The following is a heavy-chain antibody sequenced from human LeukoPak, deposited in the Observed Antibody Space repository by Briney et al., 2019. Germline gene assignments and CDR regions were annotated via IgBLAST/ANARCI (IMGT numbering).Heavy chain of an antibody. V-gene: IGHV4-30-4*08. CDR2: IYYTGTT. D-gene: IGHD1-14*01. Sequence: TSETLSLTCTVSGGSIGSADFYWNWVRQPPGKGLESIGSIYYTGTTQYNPSLKSQITISLDMSKNQFSLKLSSVTAADTAVYYCARDPHRERGTSNVFDIWGQGTMVTVSS. J-gene: IGHJ3*02. CDR1: GGSIGSADFY. CDR3: ARDPHRERGTSNVFDI.